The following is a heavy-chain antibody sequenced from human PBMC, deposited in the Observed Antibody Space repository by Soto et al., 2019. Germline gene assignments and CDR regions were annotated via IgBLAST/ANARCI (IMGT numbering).Heavy chain of an antibody. J-gene: IGHJ5*02. V-gene: IGHV4-39*01. Sequence: QLHLQESGPGLVRPSETLSLTCTVSGGSINDFAYYWGWIRQPPGKGLEWIGTVYHNENTYYNPSLKSRVTISLDTAKKQFSLNLRSVTAADTAIYFCARPERYYGSPGLFDPWGQGALVTVSS. CDR3: ARPERYYGSPGLFDP. CDR2: VYHNENT. D-gene: IGHD3-16*01. CDR1: GGSINDFAYY.